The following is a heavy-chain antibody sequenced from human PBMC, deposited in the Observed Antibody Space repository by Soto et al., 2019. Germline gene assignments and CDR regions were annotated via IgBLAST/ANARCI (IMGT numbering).Heavy chain of an antibody. D-gene: IGHD3-22*01. CDR3: AKVHSSGSASLDY. V-gene: IGHV3-74*01. Sequence: HPGGSLRLSCAASGFGFSYYWMHWVRQAPGKGLEWVSYISNEGSVINYAESVRGRFTISRDNSKNTVYLQMNTLRAEDTAMYYCAKVHSSGSASLDYWGQGTLVTVSS. CDR2: ISNEGSVI. J-gene: IGHJ4*02. CDR1: GFGFSYYW.